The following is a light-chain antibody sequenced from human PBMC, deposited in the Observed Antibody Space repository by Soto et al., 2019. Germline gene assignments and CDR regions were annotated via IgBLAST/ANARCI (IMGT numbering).Light chain of an antibody. J-gene: IGLJ1*01. CDR2: EVS. Sequence: QSALTQPASVSGSPGQSITISCTGTSRDVGGYNYVSWYQHHPGKAPKLMIYEVSNRPSGVSNRFSGSKSGNTASLAISGLQAEDEADYYCSSYTSISTYVFGTGTKVTVL. V-gene: IGLV2-14*01. CDR1: SRDVGGYNY. CDR3: SSYTSISTYV.